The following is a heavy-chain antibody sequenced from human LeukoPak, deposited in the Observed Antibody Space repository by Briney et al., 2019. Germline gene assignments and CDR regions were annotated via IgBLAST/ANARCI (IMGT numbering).Heavy chain of an antibody. CDR1: AGPISSYY. Sequence: SPSLSLTCTVSAGPISSYYCSWIRHPPGEGLGWIGDIYFSGSTNYNPSLKSRVTISIDTSKNQFSLKVSFVTAADTAVYYCAREPGGLGYYGVDVWGQGTTVTVSS. V-gene: IGHV4-59*01. J-gene: IGHJ6*02. CDR3: AREPGGLGYYGVDV. CDR2: IYFSGST. D-gene: IGHD3-16*01.